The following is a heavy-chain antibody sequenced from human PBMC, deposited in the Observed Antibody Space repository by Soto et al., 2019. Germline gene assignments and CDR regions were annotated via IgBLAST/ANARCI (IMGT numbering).Heavy chain of an antibody. V-gene: IGHV3-30*03. J-gene: IGHJ4*02. CDR3: AREQFEDGRCHYDN. CDR1: GFAFSTSV. D-gene: IGHD2-8*01. Sequence: QVQLVESGGGVVQPGGSLRLSCAASGFAFSTSVIHLVRQAPGKGLEWMAHISYNGNKKHYADSVKGRFTVSRDISESTLYLQMNSLRAEDTAVYYCAREQFEDGRCHYDNWGQGTLVSVYS. CDR2: ISYNGNKK.